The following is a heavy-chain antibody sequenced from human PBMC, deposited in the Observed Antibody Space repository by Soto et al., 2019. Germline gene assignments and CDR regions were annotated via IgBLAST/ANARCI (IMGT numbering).Heavy chain of an antibody. CDR2: IYYSGST. CDR3: ARRNVVVPAAIDWFDP. J-gene: IGHJ5*02. CDR1: GGSISSYY. Sequence: PSETLSLTCTVSGGSISSYYWSWIRQPPGKGLEWIGYIYYSGSTNYNPSLKSRVTISVDTSKNQFSLKLSSVTAADTAVYYCARRNVVVPAAIDWFDPWGQGTLVTVSS. V-gene: IGHV4-59*08. D-gene: IGHD2-2*02.